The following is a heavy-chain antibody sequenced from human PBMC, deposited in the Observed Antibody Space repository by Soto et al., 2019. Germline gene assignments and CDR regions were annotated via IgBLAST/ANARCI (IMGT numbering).Heavy chain of an antibody. V-gene: IGHV4-4*02. CDR1: GGSISSSNW. J-gene: IGHJ3*02. D-gene: IGHD4-4*01. CDR3: ARDATVDETDDDAFDI. Sequence: SETLSLTCAVSGGSISSSNWWSWVRQPPGKGLEWIGEIYHSGSTNYNPSLKSRVTISVDKSKNQFSLKLSSVTAADTAVYYCARDATVDETDDDAFDIWGQGTMVTVSS. CDR2: IYHSGST.